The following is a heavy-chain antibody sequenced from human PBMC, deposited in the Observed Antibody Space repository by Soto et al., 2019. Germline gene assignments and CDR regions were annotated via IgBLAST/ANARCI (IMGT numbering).Heavy chain of an antibody. J-gene: IGHJ4*02. V-gene: IGHV4-61*01. D-gene: IGHD1-26*01. CDR2: IFHTGTT. Sequence: QVQLPESGSGLVKSSETLSLTCTVSGGSVSSGNYYWSWIRQPPGKGLEWIGYIFHTGTTNYNPSLKSRVTISLDTSMNQFSLKLSSVTPADTAVYYCTRAPVSGSYCFDFWGQGTPVTVSS. CDR3: TRAPVSGSYCFDF. CDR1: GGSVSSGNYY.